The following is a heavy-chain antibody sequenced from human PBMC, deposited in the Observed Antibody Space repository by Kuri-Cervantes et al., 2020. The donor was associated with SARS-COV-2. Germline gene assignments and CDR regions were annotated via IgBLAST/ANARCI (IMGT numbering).Heavy chain of an antibody. Sequence: GESLKISCAASGFTFSSYAMHWVRQAPGKRLEWVAVISYDGSNKYYADSVKGRFTISRDNSKNTLYLQMNSLRAEDTAVYYCARDPWMATIGVGTFDYWGQGTLVTVSS. CDR3: ARDPWMATIGVGTFDY. CDR1: GFTFSSYA. CDR2: ISYDGSNK. D-gene: IGHD5-24*01. J-gene: IGHJ4*02. V-gene: IGHV3-30-3*01.